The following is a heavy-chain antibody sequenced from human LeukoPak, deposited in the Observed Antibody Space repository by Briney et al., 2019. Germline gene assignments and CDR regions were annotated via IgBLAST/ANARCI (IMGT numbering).Heavy chain of an antibody. V-gene: IGHV4-34*01. Sequence: SETLSLTCAVYGGSFSGYYWSWIRQPPGKGLEWIGEIKHSGSTNYNPSIKSRVTISVDTYKNQFSLKLSSVTAADTAVYYCARGQGSADGDYYFDYWGQGTLVTVSS. CDR2: IKHSGST. J-gene: IGHJ4*02. CDR3: ARGQGSADGDYYFDY. CDR1: GGSFSGYY. D-gene: IGHD4-17*01.